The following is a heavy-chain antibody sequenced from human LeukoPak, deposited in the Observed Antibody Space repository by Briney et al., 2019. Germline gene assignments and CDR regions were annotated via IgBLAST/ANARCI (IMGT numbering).Heavy chain of an antibody. V-gene: IGHV3-74*01. CDR3: ARDHFSGCPDY. D-gene: IGHD6-19*01. J-gene: IGHJ4*02. CDR2: INSDGSST. CDR1: GFTLDTYW. Sequence: QPGGSLRLSCAASGFTLDTYWMHWVRQAPATGLVWVARINSDGSSTGYADSVKGRFTISRDNAKNTLYLQMNSLRADDTAVYYCARDHFSGCPDYWGQGTLVTVSS.